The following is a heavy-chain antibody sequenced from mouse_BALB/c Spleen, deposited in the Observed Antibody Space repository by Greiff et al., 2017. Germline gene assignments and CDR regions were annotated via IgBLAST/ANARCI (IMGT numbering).Heavy chain of an antibody. CDR1: GYAFTNYL. CDR3: ARGPITTVGAY. V-gene: IGHV1-54*01. CDR2: INPGSGGT. J-gene: IGHJ3*01. Sequence: VQLKESGAELVRPGTSVKVSCKASGYAFTNYLIEWVKQRPGQGLEWIGVINPGSGGTNYNEKFKGKATLTADKSSSTAYMQLSSLTSDDSAVYFCARGPITTVGAYWGQGTLVTVSA. D-gene: IGHD1-1*01.